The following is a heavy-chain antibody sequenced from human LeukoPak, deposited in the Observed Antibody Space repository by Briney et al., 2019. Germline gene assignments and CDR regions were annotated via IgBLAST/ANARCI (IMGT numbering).Heavy chain of an antibody. V-gene: IGHV3-11*04. CDR2: ISSGSTT. CDR3: ARMFEF. J-gene: IGHJ4*02. Sequence: PGGSLRLSCEVSGFTFSDHYMSWIRQAPGKRLEGVSYISSGSTTYYADSVKGRFTISRDNAKNSLFLQMNSLRAEDTAVYFCARMFEFWGQGTLVTVSS. CDR1: GFTFSDHY.